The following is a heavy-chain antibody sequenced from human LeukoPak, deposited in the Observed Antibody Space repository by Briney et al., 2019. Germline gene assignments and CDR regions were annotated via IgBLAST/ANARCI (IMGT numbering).Heavy chain of an antibody. CDR3: AASGSVYRLDY. Sequence: PGRSLRLSCAAAGSTFSSYAMSWVRQAPGEGLGWVSSISDSGSSTYYADSVKSRFTISRDNSKNTLYLQMNRLTAEDTAVYYRAASGSVYRLDYWGQGTLVTVSS. CDR2: ISDSGSST. V-gene: IGHV3-23*01. D-gene: IGHD3-10*01. J-gene: IGHJ4*02. CDR1: GSTFSSYA.